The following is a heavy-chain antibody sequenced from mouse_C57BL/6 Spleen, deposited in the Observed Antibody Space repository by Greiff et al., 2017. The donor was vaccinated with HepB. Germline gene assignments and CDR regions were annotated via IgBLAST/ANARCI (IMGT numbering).Heavy chain of an antibody. Sequence: EVKLMESGGGLVKPGGSLKLSCAASGFTFSSYAMSWVRQTPEKRLEWVATISDGGSYTYYPDNVKGRFTISRDNAKNNLYLQMSHLKSEDTAMYYCARDNYDLFAYWGQGTLVTVSA. CDR1: GFTFSSYA. CDR2: ISDGGSYT. J-gene: IGHJ3*01. V-gene: IGHV5-4*01. CDR3: ARDNYDLFAY. D-gene: IGHD2-4*01.